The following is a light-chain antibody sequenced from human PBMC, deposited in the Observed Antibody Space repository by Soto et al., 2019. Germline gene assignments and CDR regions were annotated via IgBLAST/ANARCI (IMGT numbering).Light chain of an antibody. Sequence: EIVLTQSPGTLSLSPGERATLSCRASQSVSSSYLAWYQQKPGQAPRLLIYGASSRATGIPDRFSGSGSATDFTLSISRLEPEDFSVYYCQPYGRAPLTFRGGTKVEIK. CDR2: GAS. V-gene: IGKV3-20*01. J-gene: IGKJ4*01. CDR1: QSVSSSY. CDR3: QPYGRAPLT.